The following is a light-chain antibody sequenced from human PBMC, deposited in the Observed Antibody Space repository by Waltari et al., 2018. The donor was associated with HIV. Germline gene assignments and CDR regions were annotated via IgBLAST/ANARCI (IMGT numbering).Light chain of an antibody. J-gene: IGLJ1*01. CDR2: TDD. CDR1: SSNIGSNT. V-gene: IGLV1-44*01. CDR3: AAWVDSLDHV. Sequence: QSVLTQPPSVSGTPGQRVTISCSGGSSNIGSNTVTWYQHLPGAAPKVLIYTDDTRPSGVPDRFSGSKSGTSASLAISGLQSEDEAVYYCAAWVDSLDHVFGTGTKVSLL.